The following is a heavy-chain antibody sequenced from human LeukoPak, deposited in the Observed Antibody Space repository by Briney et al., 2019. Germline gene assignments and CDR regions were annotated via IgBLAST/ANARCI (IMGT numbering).Heavy chain of an antibody. Sequence: PSETLSLTCAVYGGSFSGYYWSWIRQPPGKGLEWLGEINHSGSTNYNPSLKSRVTISVDTSKNQFSLKLSSVTAADTAVYYCARLTPRYYDILTGYSDGYDYWGQGTLVTVSS. V-gene: IGHV4-34*01. CDR1: GGSFSGYY. J-gene: IGHJ4*02. D-gene: IGHD3-9*01. CDR3: ARLTPRYYDILTGYSDGYDY. CDR2: INHSGST.